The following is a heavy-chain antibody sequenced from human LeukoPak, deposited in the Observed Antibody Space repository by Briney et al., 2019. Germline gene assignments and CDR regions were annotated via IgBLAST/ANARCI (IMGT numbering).Heavy chain of an antibody. J-gene: IGHJ4*02. CDR2: IYYSGST. D-gene: IGHD2-21*01. Sequence: PSETLSLTCTVSGGSISNYYWNWIRQPPGKRLEWIGYIYYSGSTTYNPSLKSRVTISVDTSKNQFSLKLRSVTAADTAVYFCARQASCGTATCNPFDYWGQGTLVTVSS. CDR3: ARQASCGTATCNPFDY. CDR1: GGSISNYY. V-gene: IGHV4-59*08.